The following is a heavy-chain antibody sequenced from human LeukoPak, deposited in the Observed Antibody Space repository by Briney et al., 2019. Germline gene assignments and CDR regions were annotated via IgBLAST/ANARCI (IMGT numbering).Heavy chain of an antibody. Sequence: GGSLRLSCAASGFTFSSYWMSWVRQAPGKGLEWVANIKQDGSEKYYVDSVKGRFTISRDNAKNSLYLQTNSLRAEDTAVYYCARGPDYSSSWYEYWFDPWGQGTLVTVSS. CDR3: ARGPDYSSSWYEYWFDP. D-gene: IGHD6-13*01. V-gene: IGHV3-7*01. CDR1: GFTFSSYW. J-gene: IGHJ5*02. CDR2: IKQDGSEK.